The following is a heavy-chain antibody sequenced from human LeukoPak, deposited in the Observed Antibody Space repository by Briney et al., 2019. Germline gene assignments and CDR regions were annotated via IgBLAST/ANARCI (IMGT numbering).Heavy chain of an antibody. D-gene: IGHD6-19*01. V-gene: IGHV3-23*01. J-gene: IGHJ4*02. Sequence: GGSLRLSCAASGFTFSSYAMSWVRQAPGKGLEWVSAISGSGGSTYYADSVKGRFTISRDNSKSTLYLQMNSLRAEDTAVYYCAKVDKQWLAFDYWGQGTLVTVSS. CDR1: GFTFSSYA. CDR3: AKVDKQWLAFDY. CDR2: ISGSGGST.